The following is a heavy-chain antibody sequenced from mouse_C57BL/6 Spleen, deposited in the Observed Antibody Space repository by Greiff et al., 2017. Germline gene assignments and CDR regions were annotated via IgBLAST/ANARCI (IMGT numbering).Heavy chain of an antibody. CDR3: ARSGYYYGSSHWYFDV. D-gene: IGHD1-1*01. CDR1: GYTFTSYW. CDR2: IYPGSGST. Sequence: VQLQQPGAELVKPGASVKMSCKASGYTFTSYWITWVKQRPGQGLEWIGDIYPGSGSTNYNEKFKSKATLTVDTSSSTAYMQLSSLTSEDSAVYYCARSGYYYGSSHWYFDVWGTGTTVTVYS. J-gene: IGHJ1*03. V-gene: IGHV1-55*01.